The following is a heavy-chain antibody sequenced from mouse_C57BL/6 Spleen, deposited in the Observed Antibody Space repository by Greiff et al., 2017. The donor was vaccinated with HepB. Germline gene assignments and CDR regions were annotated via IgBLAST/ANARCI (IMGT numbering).Heavy chain of an antibody. Sequence: QVQLQQSGAELVRPGTSVKLSCKASGYTFTSYWMHWVKQRPGQGLEWIGVIDPSDSYTNYNQKFKGKATLTVDTSSSTAYMQLSSLTSEDSAVYYCARGGYGSSYDFDVWGTGTTVTVSS. CDR2: IDPSDSYT. CDR3: ARGGYGSSYDFDV. J-gene: IGHJ1*03. D-gene: IGHD1-1*01. V-gene: IGHV1-59*01. CDR1: GYTFTSYW.